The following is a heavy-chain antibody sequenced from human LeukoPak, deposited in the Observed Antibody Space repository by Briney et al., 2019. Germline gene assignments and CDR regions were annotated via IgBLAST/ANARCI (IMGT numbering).Heavy chain of an antibody. Sequence: GGSLRLSCAASGFTFSNFGMHWVRQAPGKGLEWVAVISYDGNNKYYTDSVKGRFTISRDNAKNTLYLQMDSLRAGDTAVYYCAKTSGYDFWSGYSYYFDYWGQGTLVTVSS. D-gene: IGHD3-3*01. CDR1: GFTFSNFG. V-gene: IGHV3-30*18. CDR2: ISYDGNNK. J-gene: IGHJ4*02. CDR3: AKTSGYDFWSGYSYYFDY.